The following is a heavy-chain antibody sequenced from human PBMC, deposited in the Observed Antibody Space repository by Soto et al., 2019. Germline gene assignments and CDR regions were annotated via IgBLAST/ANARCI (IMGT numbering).Heavy chain of an antibody. V-gene: IGHV3-9*01. Sequence: EVQLVESGGGLVQPGRSLRLSCAASGFTFDDYAMHWVRQAPGKGLEWVSGISWNSGSIGYADSVKGRFTISRDNAKNSLYLQMNSLRAEDTALYYCAKDIGTNSLWFDPWGQGTLVTVSS. CDR1: GFTFDDYA. J-gene: IGHJ5*02. CDR2: ISWNSGSI. D-gene: IGHD1-1*01. CDR3: AKDIGTNSLWFDP.